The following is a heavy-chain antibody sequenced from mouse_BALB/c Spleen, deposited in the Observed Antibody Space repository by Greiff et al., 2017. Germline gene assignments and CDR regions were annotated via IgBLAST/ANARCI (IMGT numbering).Heavy chain of an antibody. J-gene: IGHJ2*01. Sequence: EVQLQQSGAELVRSGASVKLSCTASGFNIKDYYMHWVKQRPEQGLEWIGWIDPENGDTEYAPKFQGKATMTADTSSNTAYLQLSSLTSEDTAVYYCKGRHGYVGYWGQGTTLTVSS. V-gene: IGHV14-4*02. CDR3: KGRHGYVGY. D-gene: IGHD1-2*01. CDR2: IDPENGDT. CDR1: GFNIKDYY.